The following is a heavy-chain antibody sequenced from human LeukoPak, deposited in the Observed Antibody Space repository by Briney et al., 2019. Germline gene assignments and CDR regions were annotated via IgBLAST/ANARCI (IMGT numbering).Heavy chain of an antibody. CDR3: ARDGIVATIRQDYASDY. Sequence: ASVKVSCKASGYTFTSYAMNWVRQAPGQGLEWMGWINPNSGGTNYAQKFQGRVTMTRDTSISTAYMELSRLRSDDTAVYYCARDGIVATIRQDYASDYWGQGTLVTVSS. D-gene: IGHD5-12*01. J-gene: IGHJ4*02. CDR1: GYTFTSYA. V-gene: IGHV1-2*02. CDR2: INPNSGGT.